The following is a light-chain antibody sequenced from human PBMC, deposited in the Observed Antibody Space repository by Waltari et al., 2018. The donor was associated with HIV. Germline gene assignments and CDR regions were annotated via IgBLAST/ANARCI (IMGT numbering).Light chain of an antibody. CDR1: SNNVGTYA. V-gene: IGLV1-36*01. Sequence: QSALTQAVSVSGTVGQKVTLSGTGSSNNVGTYAVGWYQQISHGAPTTVIFADSLPSGIPYRFSGSQSGTTASLTISGLQPEDDADYYCSTWDYSLSAPLFGGGTKLTVL. J-gene: IGLJ2*01. CDR3: STWDYSLSAPL. CDR2: FAD.